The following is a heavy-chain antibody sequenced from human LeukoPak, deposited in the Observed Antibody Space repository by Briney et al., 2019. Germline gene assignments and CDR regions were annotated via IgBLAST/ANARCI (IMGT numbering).Heavy chain of an antibody. D-gene: IGHD6-25*01. J-gene: IGHJ4*02. Sequence: SETLSLTCTVSGGSISSSSYYWGWIRQPPGKGLEWIGSIYYSGSTYYNPSLKSRVTISVDTSKNQFSLKLSSVTAADTAVYYCAREVSGYFDYWGQGTLVTVSS. CDR3: AREVSGYFDY. CDR1: GGSISSSSYY. V-gene: IGHV4-39*07. CDR2: IYYSGST.